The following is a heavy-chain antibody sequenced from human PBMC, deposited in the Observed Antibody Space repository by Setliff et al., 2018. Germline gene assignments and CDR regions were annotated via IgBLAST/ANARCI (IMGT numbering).Heavy chain of an antibody. CDR1: GYSISSGNY. CDR3: ARRLSGLRGFGY. J-gene: IGHJ4*02. Sequence: SETLSLTCAVSGYSISSGNYWGWIRQPPGKGLEWIGSISHSGSTYYNPSLKSRVTISVDTSKNQFSLKLSSVTAADTAVYYCARRLSGLRGFGYWGQGTLVTVSS. CDR2: ISHSGST. V-gene: IGHV4-38-2*01. D-gene: IGHD5-12*01.